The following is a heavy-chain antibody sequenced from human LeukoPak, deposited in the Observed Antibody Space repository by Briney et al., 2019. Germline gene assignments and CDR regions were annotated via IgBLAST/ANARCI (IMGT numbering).Heavy chain of an antibody. D-gene: IGHD2-2*03. V-gene: IGHV4-39*01. Sequence: PSETLSLTCAVSGGSISSNSYYWGWLRQPPGKGLEWIGSIYYSGSTYYNPSLKSRVTISVDTSKNQFSLKLSSVTAADTAVYYCARHGLDIVVVPAPPYYYYYYYMDVWGKGTTVTISS. CDR2: IYYSGST. CDR1: GGSISSNSYY. J-gene: IGHJ6*03. CDR3: ARHGLDIVVVPAPPYYYYYYYMDV.